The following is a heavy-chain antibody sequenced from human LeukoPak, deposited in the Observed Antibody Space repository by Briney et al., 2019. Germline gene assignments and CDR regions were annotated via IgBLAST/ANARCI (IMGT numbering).Heavy chain of an antibody. Sequence: SVSVSYKSSGGTFNIYDMRWVRQARGQGGEWGGGMIPILGITKYAQKLQGRVTINTDKYTSRAYMEVSSLRSEDTAVYYCSTDLMDTAMAYYYCIDLWGQGTTVTVSS. V-gene: IGHV1-69*10. D-gene: IGHD5-18*01. CDR2: MIPILGIT. J-gene: IGHJ6*02. CDR3: STDLMDTAMAYYYCIDL. CDR1: GGTFNIYD.